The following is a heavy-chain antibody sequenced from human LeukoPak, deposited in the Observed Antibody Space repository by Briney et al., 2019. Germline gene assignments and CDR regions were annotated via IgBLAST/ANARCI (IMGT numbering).Heavy chain of an antibody. CDR3: ARDQGGSYYYYYYMDV. CDR1: GYTFTGYY. V-gene: IGHV1-2*02. CDR2: INPNSGGT. J-gene: IGHJ6*03. Sequence: ASVKVSCKASGYTFTGYYMHRVRQAPGQGLEWMGWINPNSGGTNYAQKFQGRVTMTRDTSISTAYMELSRLRSDDTAVYYCARDQGGSYYYYYYMDVWGKGTTVTVSS. D-gene: IGHD1-26*01.